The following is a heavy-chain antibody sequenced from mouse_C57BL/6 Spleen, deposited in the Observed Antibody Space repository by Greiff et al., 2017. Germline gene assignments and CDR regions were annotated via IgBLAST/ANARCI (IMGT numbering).Heavy chain of an antibody. CDR3: ARDPGTYYFDY. CDR2: IYPRSGNT. D-gene: IGHD3-3*01. V-gene: IGHV1-81*01. J-gene: IGHJ2*01. CDR1: GYTFTSYG. Sequence: QVQLKQSGAELARPGASVKLSCKASGYTFTSYGISWVKQRTGQGLEWIGEIYPRSGNTYYNEKFKGKATLTADKSSSTAYMELRSLTSEDAAVYFGARDPGTYYFDYWGQGTTLTVSS.